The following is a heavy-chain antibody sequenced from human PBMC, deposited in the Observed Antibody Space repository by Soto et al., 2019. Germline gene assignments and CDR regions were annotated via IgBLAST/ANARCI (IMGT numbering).Heavy chain of an antibody. CDR1: GYSFTSYW. CDR2: IDPSDSYS. J-gene: IGHJ3*02. CDR3: ARRPVEMATDGDAFDI. V-gene: IGHV5-10-1*01. Sequence: PGESLKISCMGSGYSFTSYWISWVRQMPGKGLEWMGRIDPSDSYSNYSPSFQGHVTMSADKSISTAYLQWSSLKASDTAMYYCARRPVEMATDGDAFDIWGQGTMVTVSS. D-gene: IGHD5-12*01.